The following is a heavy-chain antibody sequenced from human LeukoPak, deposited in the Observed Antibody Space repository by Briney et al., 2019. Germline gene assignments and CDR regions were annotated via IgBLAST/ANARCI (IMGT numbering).Heavy chain of an antibody. D-gene: IGHD3-22*01. CDR2: ISPSGDRT. J-gene: IGHJ4*02. CDR3: AIMHGYYDGSGYWVQ. Sequence: GGSLRLSCAASGFTFGSYAMSWVRRAPGKGLEWVSFISPSGDRTSNADSVGGRFTISRDNPRNTLYLQMNSLRDEDTAVYYCAIMHGYYDGSGYWVQWGQGTLVTVSS. V-gene: IGHV3-23*01. CDR1: GFTFGSYA.